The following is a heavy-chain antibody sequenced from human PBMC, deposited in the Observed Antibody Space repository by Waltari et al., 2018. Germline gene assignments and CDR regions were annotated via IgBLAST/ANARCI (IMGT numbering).Heavy chain of an antibody. J-gene: IGHJ4*02. CDR1: GFTFSDHY. V-gene: IGHV3-72*01. CDR2: TKNKANSHIT. Sequence: EVQLVESGGGLVQPGGSLRLSCVASGFTFSDHYMDWVRQAPGKGLEWVSRTKNKANSHITDYAACVKGRFIGSRDDSKNSLYLQMNTLKTEDTAVYYCARDTAAALDSWGQGTLVTVSS. D-gene: IGHD2-2*01. CDR3: ARDTAAALDS.